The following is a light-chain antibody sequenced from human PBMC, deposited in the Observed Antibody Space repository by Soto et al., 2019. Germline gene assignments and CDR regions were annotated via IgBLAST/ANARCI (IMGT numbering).Light chain of an antibody. Sequence: EIVLTQSPGTLSLSPGERATLSCRASQSVSSSYLAWYQQKPGQAPRLLIYGASSRATGITDRFSGSGSGTDFTLTSSRLEPEDFAVYYCQQYGSSPRALTFGGGTKVEIK. CDR3: QQYGSSPRALT. V-gene: IGKV3-20*01. J-gene: IGKJ4*01. CDR2: GAS. CDR1: QSVSSSY.